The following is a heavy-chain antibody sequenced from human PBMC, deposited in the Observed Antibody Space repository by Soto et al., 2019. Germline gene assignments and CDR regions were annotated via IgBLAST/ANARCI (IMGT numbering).Heavy chain of an antibody. CDR1: GGSISSSSYY. D-gene: IGHD1-26*01. CDR3: ARGSGSYLDFDY. Sequence: QLQLQESGPGLVKPSETLSLTCTVSGGSISSSSYYWGWIRQPPGKGLEWIGSIYYSGSTYYNPSLKSRVTISVDTSKNQFSLKLSSVTAADTAVYYCARGSGSYLDFDYWGQGTLVTVSS. CDR2: IYYSGST. J-gene: IGHJ4*02. V-gene: IGHV4-39*01.